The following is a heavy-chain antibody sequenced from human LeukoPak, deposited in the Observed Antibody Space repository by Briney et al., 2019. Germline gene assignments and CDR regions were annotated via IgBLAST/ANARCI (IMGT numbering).Heavy chain of an antibody. J-gene: IGHJ4*02. CDR3: AGLTAYYFDY. Sequence: PGGSLRLSCEASGFTFRSYWMHWVRQAPGKGLVWVSRINGDGSSASYADSVKGRFTISRDNAKNTVYLQMTSLRAEDTAMYYCAGLTAYYFDYWGQGTLVPVSS. V-gene: IGHV3-74*01. D-gene: IGHD7-27*01. CDR1: GFTFRSYW. CDR2: INGDGSSA.